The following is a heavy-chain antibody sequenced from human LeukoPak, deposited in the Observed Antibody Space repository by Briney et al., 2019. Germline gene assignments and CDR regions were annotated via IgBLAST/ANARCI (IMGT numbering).Heavy chain of an antibody. CDR1: GFTFSAYW. J-gene: IGHJ4*02. Sequence: GGSLRLSCAASGFTFSAYWMAWVRQAPGKGLEWVANINQDGNEKYHVDSVQGRFTISRDNAKNSLYLQMDSLRLEDTAVYYCAREGPSHDYGGQGTLVTVSS. CDR2: INQDGNEK. V-gene: IGHV3-7*01. CDR3: AREGPSHDY.